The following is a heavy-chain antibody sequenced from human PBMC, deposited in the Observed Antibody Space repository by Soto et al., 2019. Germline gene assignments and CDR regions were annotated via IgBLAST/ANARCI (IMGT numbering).Heavy chain of an antibody. CDR2: ISYDGSNK. Sequence: SGGGVVQPGRSLRLSCAASGFTFSSYGMHWVRQAPGKGLEWVAVISYDGSNKYYADSVKGRFTISRDNSKNTLYLQMNSLRAEDTAVYYCAKDLGYCSGGSCYIFDYWGQGTLVTVSS. CDR1: GFTFSSYG. J-gene: IGHJ4*02. CDR3: AKDLGYCSGGSCYIFDY. D-gene: IGHD2-15*01. V-gene: IGHV3-30*18.